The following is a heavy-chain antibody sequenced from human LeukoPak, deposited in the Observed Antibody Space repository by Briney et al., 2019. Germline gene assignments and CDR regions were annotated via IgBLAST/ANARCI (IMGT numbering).Heavy chain of an antibody. D-gene: IGHD1-26*01. CDR3: AREEVGATDAFDI. Sequence: GGSLRLSCATSGFTFSSYEMNWVRQAPGKGLEWVSYVSSSGSNTYYADSVKGRFTMSRDNAKNSLYLQMNSLRAEDTAVYYCAREEVGATDAFDIWARGQWSPSLQ. J-gene: IGHJ3*02. CDR1: GFTFSSYE. CDR2: VSSSGSNT. V-gene: IGHV3-48*03.